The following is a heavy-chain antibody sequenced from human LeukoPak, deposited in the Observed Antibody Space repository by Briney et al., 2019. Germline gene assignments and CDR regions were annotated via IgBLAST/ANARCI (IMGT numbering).Heavy chain of an antibody. D-gene: IGHD3-22*01. CDR3: AREDAYDSSGYYFLDY. V-gene: IGHV1-3*01. CDR2: INAGNGNT. J-gene: IGHJ4*02. Sequence: GASVKVSCKASGYTFTSYAMHWVRQAPGQRLESMGWINAGNGNTKYSQKFQGRVTITRDTSASTAYMELSSLRSEDTAVYYCAREDAYDSSGYYFLDYWGQGTLVTVSS. CDR1: GYTFTSYA.